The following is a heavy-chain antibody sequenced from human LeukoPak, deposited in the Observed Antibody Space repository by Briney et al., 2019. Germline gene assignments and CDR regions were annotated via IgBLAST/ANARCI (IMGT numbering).Heavy chain of an antibody. CDR2: IKQDGSEK. CDR1: GFTFSSYW. J-gene: IGHJ4*02. CDR3: AREGGRSSSSLDY. V-gene: IGHV3-7*01. D-gene: IGHD6-6*01. Sequence: GGSLRLSCAASGFTFSSYWMSWVRQAPGKGLEWVANIKQDGSEKYYVDSVKGRFTISRDNAKNSLYLQMNSLRAEDTAVYCCAREGGRSSSSLDYWGQGTLVTVSS.